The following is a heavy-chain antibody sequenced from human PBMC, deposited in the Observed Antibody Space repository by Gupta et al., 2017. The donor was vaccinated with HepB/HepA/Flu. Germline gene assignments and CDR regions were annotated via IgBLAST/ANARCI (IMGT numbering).Heavy chain of an antibody. CDR2: ISSSSSYI. CDR3: ATGSGSYQYYYGMDV. Sequence: EVPLVESGGGLVKPGGSLRLSCAASGFTFSSSSMNWVRQAPGKGLEWVSSISSSSSYIYYADSVKGRFTISRDNAKNSLYLQMNSLRAEDTAVYYCATGSGSYQYYYGMDVWGQGTTVTVS. CDR1: GFTFSSSS. J-gene: IGHJ6*02. D-gene: IGHD1-26*01. V-gene: IGHV3-21*01.